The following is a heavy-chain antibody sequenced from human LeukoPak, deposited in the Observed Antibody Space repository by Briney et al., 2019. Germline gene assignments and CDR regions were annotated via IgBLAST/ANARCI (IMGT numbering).Heavy chain of an antibody. V-gene: IGHV1-2*02. D-gene: IGHD2-2*01. CDR2: INPKSAGT. Sequence: ASVKVFCKASGYTFTDYYMHWVRRPPGQRLEEMVWINPKSAGTNYAQKFQGRVSMTRDMSINTAYMELSRLRSDDTAVYYCASVCSSTKCYDFDYWGQGTLVTVSS. CDR1: GYTFTDYY. CDR3: ASVCSSTKCYDFDY. J-gene: IGHJ4*02.